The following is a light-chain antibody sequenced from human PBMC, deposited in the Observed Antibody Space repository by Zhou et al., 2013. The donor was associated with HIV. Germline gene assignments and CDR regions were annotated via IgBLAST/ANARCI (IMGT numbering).Light chain of an antibody. CDR1: QSIRSNY. CDR3: QQYGSSPGT. J-gene: IGKJ2*01. Sequence: EIVLTQSPGTLSLSPGERATLSCGASQSIRSNYLAWYQQKPGLAPRLLMYDASSRATGIPDRFSGSGSGTDFTLTISRLEPEDFAVYYCQQYGSSPGTFGQGTKLEIK. V-gene: IGKV3D-20*01. CDR2: DAS.